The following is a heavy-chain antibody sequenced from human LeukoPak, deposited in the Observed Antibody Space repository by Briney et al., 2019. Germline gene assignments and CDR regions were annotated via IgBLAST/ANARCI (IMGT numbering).Heavy chain of an antibody. CDR3: ARDNRLGLEVTTVWFDP. Sequence: SVTLSCKASGGTFSSYAISWVRQAPGQGLEWMGGIIPIFGTANYAQEFQGRVPITADKSTSTAYMELSSLRSEDTAVYYCARDNRLGLEVTTVWFDPWGQGTLVTVSS. J-gene: IGHJ5*02. V-gene: IGHV1-69*06. D-gene: IGHD4-11*01. CDR2: IIPIFGTA. CDR1: GGTFSSYA.